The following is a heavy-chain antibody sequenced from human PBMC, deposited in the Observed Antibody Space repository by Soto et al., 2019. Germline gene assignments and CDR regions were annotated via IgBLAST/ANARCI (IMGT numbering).Heavy chain of an antibody. CDR1: GYTFTGYS. Sequence: QVQLVQSGSELKAPGASVTVSCKASGYTFTGYSINWVRQAPGQGLEWMGWIATNTGNPTYAQGFTGRFVFSLDTSVTTAYLQIDSLKAEDTAIYYCTRDSRTALFDYWGQGTLVTASS. D-gene: IGHD2-2*01. CDR3: TRDSRTALFDY. V-gene: IGHV7-4-1*01. J-gene: IGHJ4*02. CDR2: IATNTGNP.